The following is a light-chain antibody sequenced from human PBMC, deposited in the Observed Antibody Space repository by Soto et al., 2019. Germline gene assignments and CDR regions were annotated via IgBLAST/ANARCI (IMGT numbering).Light chain of an antibody. V-gene: IGKV1-6*01. CDR2: GTS. J-gene: IGKJ2*01. CDR1: QDIRND. CDR3: LQDYNYPYT. Sequence: AIQMTQSPSSLSVSVRDRVTITCRASQDIRNDLGWYQQKPGKAPKLLIYGTSNLQSGVPSRFSGSGSGADFTLTISSLQPEDFATYDCLQDYNYPYTFGQGTKLEIK.